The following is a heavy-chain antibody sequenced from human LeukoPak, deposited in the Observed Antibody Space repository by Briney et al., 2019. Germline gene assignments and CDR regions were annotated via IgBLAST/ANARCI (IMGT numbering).Heavy chain of an antibody. CDR1: GFTFSSYA. Sequence: PGGSLRLSCAASGFTFSSYAMHWVRQAPGKGLEWVAVISYDGSNKYYADSVKGRFTISRDNSKNTLYLQMNSLRAEDTAVYYCARDQGYYDSSGYYLRYFDYWGQGTQVTVSS. V-gene: IGHV3-30-3*01. J-gene: IGHJ4*02. CDR3: ARDQGYYDSSGYYLRYFDY. D-gene: IGHD3-22*01. CDR2: ISYDGSNK.